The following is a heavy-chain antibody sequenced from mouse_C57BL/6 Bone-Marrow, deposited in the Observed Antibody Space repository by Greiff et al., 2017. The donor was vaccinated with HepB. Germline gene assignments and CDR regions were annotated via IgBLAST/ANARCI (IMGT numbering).Heavy chain of an antibody. CDR3: ADGYDDAWFAY. J-gene: IGHJ3*01. CDR2: IHPNSGST. V-gene: IGHV1-64*01. CDR1: GYTFTSYW. D-gene: IGHD2-2*01. Sequence: QVQLQQPGAELVKPGASVKLSCKASGYTFTSYWMHWVKQRPGQGLEWIGMIHPNSGSTNYNEKFKGKATLTADKSSSTEYMELRSLTSEDSAVYFCADGYDDAWFAYWGQGTLVTVSA.